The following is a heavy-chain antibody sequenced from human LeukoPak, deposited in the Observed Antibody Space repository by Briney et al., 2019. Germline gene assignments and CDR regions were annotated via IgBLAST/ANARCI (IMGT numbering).Heavy chain of an antibody. V-gene: IGHV1-3*03. CDR3: ARANMVRGVGSFFDRNWFDP. Sequence: ASVKVSCKASGYTFTSYSMHLVRQAPGQRLEWMGWINAGNGNTKYSQEFQGRVTITRDTSASTAYMELSSLRSEDIAVYYCARANMVRGVGSFFDRNWFDPWGQGTLVTVSS. J-gene: IGHJ5*02. D-gene: IGHD3-10*01. CDR1: GYTFTSYS. CDR2: INAGNGNT.